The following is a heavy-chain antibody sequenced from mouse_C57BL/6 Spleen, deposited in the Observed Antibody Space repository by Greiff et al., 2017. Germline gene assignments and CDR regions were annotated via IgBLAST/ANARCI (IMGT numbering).Heavy chain of an antibody. CDR3: AREQVYYSNYFDY. CDR1: GYAFSSSW. Sequence: QVQLKQSGPELVKPGASVKISCKASGYAFSSSWMNWVKQRPGKGLEWIGRIYPGDGDTNYNGKFKGKATLTADKSSSTAYMQLSSLTSEDSAVYFCAREQVYYSNYFDYWGQGTTLTVSS. D-gene: IGHD2-5*01. V-gene: IGHV1-82*01. CDR2: IYPGDGDT. J-gene: IGHJ2*01.